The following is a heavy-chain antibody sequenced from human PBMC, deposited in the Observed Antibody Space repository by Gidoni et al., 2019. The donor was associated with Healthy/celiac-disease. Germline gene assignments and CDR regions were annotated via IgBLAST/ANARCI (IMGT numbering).Heavy chain of an antibody. D-gene: IGHD1-26*01. J-gene: IGHJ4*02. CDR2: ISGSGGST. Sequence: EVQLVESGGGLVPPGGSLILSCSAPGFPFSSHAMIWVRQAPGKGLEWVSAISGSGGSTYYADSVKGRFTISRDNSKNTLYLQMNSLRAEDTAVYYCAKRLTRVGATPYYFDYWGQGTLVTVSS. V-gene: IGHV3-23*04. CDR1: GFPFSSHA. CDR3: AKRLTRVGATPYYFDY.